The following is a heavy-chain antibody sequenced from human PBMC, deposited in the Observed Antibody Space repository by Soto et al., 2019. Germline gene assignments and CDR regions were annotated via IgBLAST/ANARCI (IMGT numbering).Heavy chain of an antibody. D-gene: IGHD6-6*01. V-gene: IGHV1-69*02. CDR3: ARVRQLVGYFYYYMDV. CDR2: IIAILGIA. J-gene: IGHJ6*03. Sequence: SVKVSCKASGGTFSSYTISWVRQAPGQGLEWMGRIIAILGIANYAQNLQGRVTITADKSTSTAYMELRGLRSDDTAVYYCARVRQLVGYFYYYMDVWGKGTTVTVSS. CDR1: GGTFSSYT.